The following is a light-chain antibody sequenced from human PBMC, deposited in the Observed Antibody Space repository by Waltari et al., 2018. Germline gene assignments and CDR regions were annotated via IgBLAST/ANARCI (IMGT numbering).Light chain of an antibody. V-gene: IGKV1-39*01. Sequence: DIQMTQSPSSLSASVGDRVTITCRASQSISSYLNWYQQKPGKAPKLLIYAASSLQSGVPSRFSGSGSGTDFTLTISSLQPEDIATYYCQQYADLPWTFGQGTKVEIK. J-gene: IGKJ1*01. CDR2: AAS. CDR3: QQYADLPWT. CDR1: QSISSY.